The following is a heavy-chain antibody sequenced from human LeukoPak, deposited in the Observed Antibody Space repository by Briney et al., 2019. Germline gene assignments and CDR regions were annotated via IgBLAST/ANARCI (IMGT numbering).Heavy chain of an antibody. CDR1: GGSFSGYY. CDR2: INHSGST. J-gene: IGHJ5*02. CDR3: ARGQYYYPQGFDP. Sequence: SETLSLTCAVYGGSFSGYYWSWIRQPPGKGLEWIGEINHSGSTNYNPSLKSRVTISVDTSKNQFSLKLSSVTAADTAVYYCARGQYYYPQGFDPWGQGTLVTVSS. D-gene: IGHD3-10*01. V-gene: IGHV4-34*01.